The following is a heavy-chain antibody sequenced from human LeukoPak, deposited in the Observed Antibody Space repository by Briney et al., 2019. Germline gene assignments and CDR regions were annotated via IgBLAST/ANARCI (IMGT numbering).Heavy chain of an antibody. D-gene: IGHD3-10*01. CDR2: INPNSGGT. J-gene: IGHJ4*02. CDR3: ARDMVRGVTEFDY. CDR1: GYTFTGYY. Sequence: ASVKVSCKASGYTFTGYYMHWVRRAPGQGLEWMGWINPNSGGTNYAQKFQGRVTMTRDTSISTAYKELSRLRSDDTAVYFCARDMVRGVTEFDYWGQGTLVTVPS. V-gene: IGHV1-2*02.